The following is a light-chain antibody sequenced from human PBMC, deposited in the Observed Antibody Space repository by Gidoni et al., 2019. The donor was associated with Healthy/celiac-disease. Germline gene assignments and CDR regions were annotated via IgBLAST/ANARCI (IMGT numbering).Light chain of an antibody. J-gene: IGLJ3*02. CDR3: QAWDSSTAV. CDR1: KLGDKY. CDR2: QDS. V-gene: IGLV3-1*01. Sequence: SYELTQPPSLSVSPGQTARITCSGDKLGDKYACWYQQKPGQSPVLVIYQDSERPSGIPERFSGSNSGNTATLTISGTQAMDEADYYCQAWDSSTAVFGGGTKLTVL.